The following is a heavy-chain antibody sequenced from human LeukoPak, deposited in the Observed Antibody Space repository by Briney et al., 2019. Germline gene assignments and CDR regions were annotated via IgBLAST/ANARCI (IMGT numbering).Heavy chain of an antibody. D-gene: IGHD1-20*01. V-gene: IGHV4-34*01. CDR1: DGSFSGYY. J-gene: IGHJ4*02. CDR2: INHSGST. Sequence: PSETLSLTCAVYDGSFSGYYWSWIRQPPGKGLEWIGEINHSGSTNYNPSLKSRVTISVDTSKNQFSLKLSSVTAADTAVYYCARGVYNWNDGYYFDYWGQGTLVTVSS. CDR3: ARGVYNWNDGYYFDY.